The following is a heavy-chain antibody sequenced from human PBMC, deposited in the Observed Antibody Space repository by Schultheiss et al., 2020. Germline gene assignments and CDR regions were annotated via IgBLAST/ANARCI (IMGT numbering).Heavy chain of an antibody. CDR1: GGSFSGYY. CDR3: ARDGGAAAGTL. CDR2: IYYSGST. D-gene: IGHD6-13*01. V-gene: IGHV4-31*11. Sequence: SQTLSLTCAVYGGSFSGYYWSWIRQHPGKGLEWIGYIYYSGSTYYNPSLKSRVTISVDTSKNQFSLKLSSVTAADTAVYYCARDGGAAAGTLWGQGTLVTVSS. J-gene: IGHJ4*02.